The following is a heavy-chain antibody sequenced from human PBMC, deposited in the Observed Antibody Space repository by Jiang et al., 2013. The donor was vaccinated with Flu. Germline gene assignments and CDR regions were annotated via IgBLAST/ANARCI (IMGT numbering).Heavy chain of an antibody. J-gene: IGHJ4*02. CDR3: ARGPYGGNGPQRNY. CDR2: INPKSGGT. Sequence: GAEVKKPGASVKVSCKASGYTFTSDYMHWVRQAPGQGLEWMGWINPKSGGTNYAQNFQGRVTMTRDTSISTAYMELNTLTSDDTAVYYCARGPYGGNGPQRNYWGQGTLVTVSS. CDR1: GYTFTSDY. V-gene: IGHV1-2*02. D-gene: IGHD4-23*01.